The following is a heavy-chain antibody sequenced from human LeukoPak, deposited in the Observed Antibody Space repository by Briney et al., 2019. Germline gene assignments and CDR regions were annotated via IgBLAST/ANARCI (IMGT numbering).Heavy chain of an antibody. J-gene: IGHJ4*02. CDR1: DSTFTSYG. D-gene: IGHD1-26*01. V-gene: IGHV1-18*01. CDR3: ARDYDPIVGATGYFDY. CDR2: ISAYNGNT. Sequence: GASVKVSCKASDSTFTSYGISWVRQAPGQGLEWMGWISAYNGNTNYAQKLQGRVTMTTDTSTSTAYMELRSLRSDDTAVYYCARDYDPIVGATGYFDYWGQGTLVTVSS.